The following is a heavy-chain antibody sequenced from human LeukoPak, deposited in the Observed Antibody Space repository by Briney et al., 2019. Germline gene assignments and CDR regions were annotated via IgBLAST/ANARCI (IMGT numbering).Heavy chain of an antibody. J-gene: IGHJ6*02. Sequence: ASVKVSCKASGYTFTGYYMHWVRQAPGQGLEWMGWINPNSGDTNYAQKFQGRVTVTRDTSISTAYMELSGLTSDDTAVYYCARDFFDGHGYTFYYYGMDVWGQGTTVTVSS. CDR3: ARDFFDGHGYTFYYYGMDV. CDR2: INPNSGDT. CDR1: GYTFTGYY. V-gene: IGHV1-2*02. D-gene: IGHD3-16*01.